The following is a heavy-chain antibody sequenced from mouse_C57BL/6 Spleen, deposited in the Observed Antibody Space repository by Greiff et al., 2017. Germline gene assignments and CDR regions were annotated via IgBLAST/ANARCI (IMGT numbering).Heavy chain of an antibody. V-gene: IGHV5-17*01. CDR1: GFTFSDYG. J-gene: IGHJ4*01. Sequence: EVQLVESGGGLVKPGGSLKLSCAASGFTFSDYGMHWVRQAPEKGLEWVAYISSGSSTIYYADTVKGRFTISRDTAKNTLFLQMTSLRSEDTAMYYCERDFYYAMDYWGQGTSVTVSS. CDR3: ERDFYYAMDY. CDR2: ISSGSSTI.